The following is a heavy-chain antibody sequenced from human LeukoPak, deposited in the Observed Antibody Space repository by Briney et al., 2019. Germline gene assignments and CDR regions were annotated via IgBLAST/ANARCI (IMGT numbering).Heavy chain of an antibody. Sequence: GGSLRLSCAASGFTFSTYWMSWVRQAPGKGLEWVANIKQDGSEKYYVDSVKGRFTISRDNAKNSLYLQMNSLRAEDTAVYYCARVGYDFCVDYWGQGTLVTVSS. CDR1: GFTFSTYW. V-gene: IGHV3-7*01. CDR2: IKQDGSEK. D-gene: IGHD3-3*01. J-gene: IGHJ4*02. CDR3: ARVGYDFCVDY.